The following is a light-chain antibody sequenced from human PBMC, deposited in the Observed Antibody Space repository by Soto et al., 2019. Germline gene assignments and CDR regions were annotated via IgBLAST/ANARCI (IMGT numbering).Light chain of an antibody. J-gene: IGKJ1*01. CDR2: DAS. CDR1: QSISSS. V-gene: IGKV1-5*01. CDR3: QQYHRYSWT. Sequence: DIQMTQSPSTLSASVGDRVSIACRASQSISSSLAWYQQKPGKAPKLLIYDASSLESGVPSRFSGSGSGTEFTLSINSLQPQEFATYYCQQYHRYSWTCGQGTKVESK.